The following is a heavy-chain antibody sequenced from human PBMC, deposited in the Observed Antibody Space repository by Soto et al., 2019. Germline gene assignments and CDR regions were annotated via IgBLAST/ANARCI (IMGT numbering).Heavy chain of an antibody. CDR1: GGSISSGDYY. V-gene: IGHV4-30-4*01. Sequence: QVQLQESGPGLVKPSQTLSLTCTVSGGSISSGDYYWSWIRQPPGKVLEWIGYIYYSGRTYYNPSLKSRVTISADTSKNQFSLKLRSVTAADTAVYYFARAGLAWSYNWFDPWGQGTLVTVSS. CDR3: ARAGLAWSYNWFDP. D-gene: IGHD3-3*01. CDR2: IYYSGRT. J-gene: IGHJ5*02.